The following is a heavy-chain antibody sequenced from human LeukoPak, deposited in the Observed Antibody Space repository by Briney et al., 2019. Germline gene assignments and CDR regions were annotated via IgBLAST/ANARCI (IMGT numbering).Heavy chain of an antibody. D-gene: IGHD2-2*01. CDR1: GGSISSYY. CDR3: ARAPGYCSSTSCYGLYFDH. J-gene: IGHJ4*02. CDR2: IHYTGST. V-gene: IGHV4-59*01. Sequence: SETLSLTCTVSGGSISSYYWSWIRQSPGKGLECIGYIHYTGSTNYNPSLKSRVTISVETSKNQFSLKLKSVTAADTAVYYCARAPGYCSSTSCYGLYFDHWGLGTLVTVSS.